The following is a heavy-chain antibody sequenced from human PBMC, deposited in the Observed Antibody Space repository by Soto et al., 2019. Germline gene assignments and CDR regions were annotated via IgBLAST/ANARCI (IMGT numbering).Heavy chain of an antibody. CDR1: GFTFDDYC. CDR2: INWNSRTR. CDR3: ARASPRGRYFDWLIFPLGH. J-gene: IGHJ4*02. Sequence: GGSLRLSCAASGFTFDDYCMSWVRQVPGKGLEWVAGINWNSRTRNYAASVKGRFTISRDTAKNSLYLQMNILRADDTALYFCARASPRGRYFDWLIFPLGHWGQGT. V-gene: IGHV3-20*04. D-gene: IGHD3-9*01.